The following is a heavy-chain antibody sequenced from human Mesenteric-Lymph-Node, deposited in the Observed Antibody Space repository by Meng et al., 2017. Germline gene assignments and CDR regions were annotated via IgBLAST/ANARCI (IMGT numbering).Heavy chain of an antibody. V-gene: IGHV3-53*01. CDR3: TRDRVASSGYAYDGFDI. CDR1: GFTFSNAW. D-gene: IGHD3-22*01. J-gene: IGHJ3*02. Sequence: GESLKISCAASGFTFSNAWMSWVRQAPGKGLEWVSVIYSGGSTYYADSVKGRFTISRDNAKNTLYLQMNDLRAEDTALYYCTRDRVASSGYAYDGFDIWGQGTMVTVSS. CDR2: IYSGGST.